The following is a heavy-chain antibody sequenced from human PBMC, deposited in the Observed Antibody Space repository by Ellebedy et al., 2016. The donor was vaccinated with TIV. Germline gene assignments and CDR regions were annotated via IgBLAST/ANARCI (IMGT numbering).Heavy chain of an antibody. CDR3: ARDPHGGYMDV. Sequence: GESLKISCAASGFTFSACGMHWVRQAPGKGLEWVAFIWHDGGNKYYADSVKGRFTISRDNSKNTLYLQMSSLRAEDMAVYYCARDPHGGYMDVWGKGTTVTVSS. CDR2: IWHDGGNK. J-gene: IGHJ6*03. V-gene: IGHV3-33*01. CDR1: GFTFSACG. D-gene: IGHD2-15*01.